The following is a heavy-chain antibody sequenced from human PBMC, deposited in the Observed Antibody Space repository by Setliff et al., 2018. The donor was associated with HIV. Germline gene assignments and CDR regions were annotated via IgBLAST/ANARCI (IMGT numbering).Heavy chain of an antibody. Sequence: SETLSLTCTVSGGSISTYYWSWIRQPPGKGLEWIGSIYFTGSSDNNPSLKSRVTLSVDTSKHQFSLKLSSVTAAVTAVYYCARVQMAYAAFDVWGQGTMVTVS. CDR2: IYFTGSS. CDR1: GGSISTYY. CDR3: ARVQMAYAAFDV. J-gene: IGHJ3*01. D-gene: IGHD4-17*01. V-gene: IGHV4-59*01.